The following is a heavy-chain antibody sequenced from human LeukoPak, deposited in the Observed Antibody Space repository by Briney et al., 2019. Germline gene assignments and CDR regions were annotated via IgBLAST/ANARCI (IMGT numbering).Heavy chain of an antibody. CDR1: GGTFSSYA. D-gene: IGHD3-9*01. V-gene: IGHV1-69*13. J-gene: IGHJ5*02. CDR3: ARSYYDILTGYLRNWFDP. Sequence: ASVKVSCKASGGTFSSYAISWVRQAPGQGPEWMGGIIPIFGTANYAQKFQGRVTITADESTSTAYMELSSLRSEDTAVYYCARSYYDILTGYLRNWFDPWGQGTLVTVPS. CDR2: IIPIFGTA.